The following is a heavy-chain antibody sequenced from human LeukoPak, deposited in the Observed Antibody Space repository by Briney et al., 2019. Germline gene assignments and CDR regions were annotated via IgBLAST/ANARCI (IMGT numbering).Heavy chain of an antibody. CDR2: ISSSNYI. Sequence: GGSLRLSCAASGFTFSSYTMNWVRQAPGKGLGWVSSISSSNYIYYADSVKGRFTISRDNAKNSLHLQMHSLRAEDTAVYYCARDREGDYIWGSYRPDWFDPWGQGTLVTVSS. J-gene: IGHJ5*02. V-gene: IGHV3-21*01. D-gene: IGHD3-16*02. CDR3: ARDREGDYIWGSYRPDWFDP. CDR1: GFTFSSYT.